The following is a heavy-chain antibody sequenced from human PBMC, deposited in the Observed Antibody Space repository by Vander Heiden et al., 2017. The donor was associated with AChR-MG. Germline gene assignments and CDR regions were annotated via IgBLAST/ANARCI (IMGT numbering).Heavy chain of an antibody. J-gene: IGHJ4*02. Sequence: QVQLVESGGGMVQPGRSLRPPCAASGSSFSTYGLHWVRQAPGKGLEWVAVISYDGTNIFYADSVKGRFTISRDNSKNTLYLQIKSLTIEDTAVYYCAKETTRGYSFGGGLDYWGQGTLVTVSS. D-gene: IGHD5-18*01. CDR3: AKETTRGYSFGGGLDY. CDR1: GSSFSTYG. V-gene: IGHV3-30*18. CDR2: ISYDGTNI.